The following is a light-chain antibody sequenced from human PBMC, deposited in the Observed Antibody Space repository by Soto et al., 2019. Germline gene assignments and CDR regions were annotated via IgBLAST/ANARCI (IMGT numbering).Light chain of an antibody. CDR2: DAS. V-gene: IGKV1-8*01. J-gene: IGKJ1*01. CDR3: QQYNSYSRT. CDR1: QGLCSY. Sequence: AIRMTQSPSSLSASTGDIFTITCRASQGLCSYFAWYQQKPGKAPKLLIYDASTLESGVPSRFSGRGSGTAFTLTISSLQPDDFATYYCQQYNSYSRTFGQGTKVDIK.